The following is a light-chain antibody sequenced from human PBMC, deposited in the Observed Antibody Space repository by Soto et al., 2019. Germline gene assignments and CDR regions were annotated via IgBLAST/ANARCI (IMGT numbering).Light chain of an antibody. V-gene: IGLV1-44*01. Sequence: QSVLTQPPSASGTPGQRVIISCSGSSSNIGSNTVNWYQQIPGTTPKLLIYSYNQRPSGVPDRFSGSKSDTSASLAISGLQSEDEDEYYCAAWDDSLNGVLFGGGTKLTVL. CDR1: SSNIGSNT. CDR2: SYN. CDR3: AAWDDSLNGVL. J-gene: IGLJ2*01.